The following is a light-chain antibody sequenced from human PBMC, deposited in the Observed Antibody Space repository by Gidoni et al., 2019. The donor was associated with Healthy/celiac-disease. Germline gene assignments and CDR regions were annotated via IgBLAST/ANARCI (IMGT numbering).Light chain of an antibody. CDR2: AAS. CDR1: QGISNY. Sequence: DIQMTQSPSSLSASVGDRVTITCRASQGISNYLAWYQQKPGKVPKLLIYAASTLQSGVPSRFSGSGSGTDFTLTISSLQPEDVATYYCQKYNSDPSYTFXQXTKVXIK. V-gene: IGKV1-27*01. CDR3: QKYNSDPSYT. J-gene: IGKJ1*01.